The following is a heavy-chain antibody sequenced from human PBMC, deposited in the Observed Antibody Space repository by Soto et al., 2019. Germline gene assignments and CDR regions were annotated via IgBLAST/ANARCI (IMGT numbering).Heavy chain of an antibody. Sequence: PSETLSLTCAVYRGSFSDYFWRRIRQSPGKGLEWVAEMNHSGSSNCNPSLKSRVTISVDTSKNQFSLKLSSVTAADTAVYYCARDPGYYDSSGYYNYYYYGMDVWGQGTTVTVSS. V-gene: IGHV4-34*01. CDR1: RGSFSDYF. CDR3: ARDPGYYDSSGYYNYYYYGMDV. D-gene: IGHD3-22*01. J-gene: IGHJ6*02. CDR2: MNHSGSS.